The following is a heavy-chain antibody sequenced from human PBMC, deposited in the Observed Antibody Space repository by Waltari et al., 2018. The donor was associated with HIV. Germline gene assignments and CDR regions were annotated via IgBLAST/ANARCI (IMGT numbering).Heavy chain of an antibody. V-gene: IGHV1-2*06. CDR1: GYTFTTYY. D-gene: IGHD1-1*01. J-gene: IGHJ3*02. CDR2: INPHSGGT. CDR3: ARDEGAYNSKAFDM. Sequence: QVQLVQSGAEVKKPGASVKVSCKASGYTFTTYYIPWVRQAPGQGLEWMGRINPHSGGTNFAQKFLGRVTVTVDTSSSTAYMELSRLRSDDTAVYYCARDEGAYNSKAFDMWGQGTTVTVSS.